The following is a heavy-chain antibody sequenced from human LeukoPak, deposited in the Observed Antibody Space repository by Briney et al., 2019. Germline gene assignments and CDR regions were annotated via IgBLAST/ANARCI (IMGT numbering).Heavy chain of an antibody. V-gene: IGHV4-30-2*01. Sequence: SQTLSLTCAVSGGSISSGGYSWSWIRQPPGKGLEWIGYIYHSGSTYYNPSLKSRVTISVDRSKNQFSLKLSPVTAADTAVYYCARGGPNWFDPWGQGTLVTVSS. CDR3: ARGGPNWFDP. CDR1: GGSISSGGYS. D-gene: IGHD3-16*01. J-gene: IGHJ5*02. CDR2: IYHSGST.